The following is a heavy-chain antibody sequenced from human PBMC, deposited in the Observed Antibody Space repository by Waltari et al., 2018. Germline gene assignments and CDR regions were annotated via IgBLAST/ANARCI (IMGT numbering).Heavy chain of an antibody. CDR2: LDPEDGET. V-gene: IGHV1-24*01. J-gene: IGHJ5*02. CDR3: ATDPSYSSGWASPGWFDP. D-gene: IGHD6-19*01. CDR1: GYTLTELS. Sequence: QVQLVQSGAEVKKPGASVKVSCKVSGYTLTELSMHWVRQAPGKGLEWMGGLDPEDGETTYAQKFQGRVTMTEDTSTDTAYMELSSLRSEDTAVYYCATDPSYSSGWASPGWFDPWGQGTLVTVSS.